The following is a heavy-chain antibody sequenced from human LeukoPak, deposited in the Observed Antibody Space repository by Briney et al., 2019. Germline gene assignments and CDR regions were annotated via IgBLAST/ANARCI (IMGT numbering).Heavy chain of an antibody. Sequence: GDSLKISCKGSGYRFTSYWIGGVGQMPGKGLDWMGIIYPGDSDTRYSPSFQGQVTTTADKSSSTADLQWSSLKASDTAMYYCTIPFSGSYIYFDYWGQGTLVTVSS. J-gene: IGHJ4*02. CDR2: IYPGDSDT. CDR3: TIPFSGSYIYFDY. V-gene: IGHV5-51*01. D-gene: IGHD1-26*01. CDR1: GYRFTSYW.